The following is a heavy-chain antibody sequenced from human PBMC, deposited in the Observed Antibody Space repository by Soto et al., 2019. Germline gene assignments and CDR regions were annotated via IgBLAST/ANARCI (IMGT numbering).Heavy chain of an antibody. D-gene: IGHD3-10*01. CDR1: GFTFCTTD. CDR3: VKNSGWFNT. CDR2: IDGSGGST. Sequence: QLLQSGGGLVQPGGSLTLSCAASGFTFCTTDMSWVRQAPGEGLEWVSTIDGSGGSTYYADSVKGRFTISRDNSRNTVYLQMNSLRGDDTALYYCVKNSGWFNTWGQGALVTVSS. V-gene: IGHV3-23*01. J-gene: IGHJ5*02.